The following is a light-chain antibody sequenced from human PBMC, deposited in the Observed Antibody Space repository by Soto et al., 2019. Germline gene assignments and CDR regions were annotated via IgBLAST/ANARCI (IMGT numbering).Light chain of an antibody. V-gene: IGKV3-20*01. CDR3: QQYGSSPPT. Sequence: EIVLTQSPGTLSLSPGERATLSCRASQSVSKNFLAWYQQKPGQAPRLLISGASNRATGIPDRFSGSGSGTDFSLTMDRLEPEGLAVYFCQQYGSSPPTCGGGTKVAIK. CDR1: QSVSKNF. CDR2: GAS. J-gene: IGKJ4*01.